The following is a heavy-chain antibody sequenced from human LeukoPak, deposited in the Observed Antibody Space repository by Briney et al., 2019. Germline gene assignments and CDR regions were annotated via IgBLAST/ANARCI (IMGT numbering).Heavy chain of an antibody. CDR1: GYTFTGYY. J-gene: IGHJ3*02. CDR2: INPNSGGA. V-gene: IGHV1-2*02. CDR3: ARDRAYYYGSGSYWFAFDI. Sequence: GASVTVSCKASGYTFTGYYMHWVRQAPGQGLEWMGWINPNSGGANYAQKFQGRVTITADESTSTAYMELSSLRSEDTAVYYCARDRAYYYGSGSYWFAFDIWGQGTMVTVSS. D-gene: IGHD3-10*01.